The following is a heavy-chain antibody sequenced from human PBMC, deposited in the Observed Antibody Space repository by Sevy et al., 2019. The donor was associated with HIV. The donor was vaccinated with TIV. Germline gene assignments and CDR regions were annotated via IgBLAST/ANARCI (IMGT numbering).Heavy chain of an antibody. CDR1: GFTVSTTY. CDR2: ICSDGTT. CDR3: AREAFCTSSSCYTRYGMDV. J-gene: IGHJ6*02. Sequence: GGSLRLSCAASGFTVSTTYMTWVRQAPGKGLEWVSTICSDGTTYFADSVKGRFTISRDNSMNTVYLQMNSLRAEETAIYYCAREAFCTSSSCYTRYGMDVWGQGTTVTVSS. D-gene: IGHD2-2*02. V-gene: IGHV3-53*01.